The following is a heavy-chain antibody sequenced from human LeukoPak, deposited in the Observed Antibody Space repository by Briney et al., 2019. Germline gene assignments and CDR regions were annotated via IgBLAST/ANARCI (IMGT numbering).Heavy chain of an antibody. CDR1: GFTLSNAW. CDR3: TSTYCSSGSCWYYYFDY. CDR2: IKTKTDGGTA. D-gene: IGHD2-15*01. Sequence: GGSLRLSCAASGFTLSNAWVTWVRQAPGKGLEWVGRIKTKTDGGTADYAAPVKGRFTISRDDSRNTLYMQLNSLKTEDTAVYYCTSTYCSSGSCWYYYFDYWGQGTLVTVSS. J-gene: IGHJ4*02. V-gene: IGHV3-15*01.